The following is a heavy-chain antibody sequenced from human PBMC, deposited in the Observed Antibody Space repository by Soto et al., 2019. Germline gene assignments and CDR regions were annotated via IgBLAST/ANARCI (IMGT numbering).Heavy chain of an antibody. CDR1: GGSISSGGYS. Sequence: SETLSLTCAVSGGSISSGGYSWSWIRQPPGKGLEWIGYIYHSGSTYYNPSLKSRVTISVDRSKNQFSLKLSSVTAADTAVYYCARDARRDGYFDYWGQGTLVTVSS. J-gene: IGHJ4*02. CDR2: IYHSGST. D-gene: IGHD2-15*01. V-gene: IGHV4-30-2*01. CDR3: ARDARRDGYFDY.